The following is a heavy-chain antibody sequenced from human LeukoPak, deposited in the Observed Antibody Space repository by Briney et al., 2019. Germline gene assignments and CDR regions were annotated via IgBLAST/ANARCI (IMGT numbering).Heavy chain of an antibody. CDR1: ASTFPTYA. D-gene: IGHD3-22*01. CDR2: ISGSGGST. V-gene: IGHV3-23*01. CDR3: AKDGYSDSTGYYAWFDP. Sequence: GGSLRHPCQASASTFPTYAMTWARQAPGKGLEWVSAISGSGGSTFFADSVKGRFTISSDNSKNILYLQMNSLSPEDTAVYYCAKDGYSDSTGYYAWFDPWGQGALVTVSS. J-gene: IGHJ5*02.